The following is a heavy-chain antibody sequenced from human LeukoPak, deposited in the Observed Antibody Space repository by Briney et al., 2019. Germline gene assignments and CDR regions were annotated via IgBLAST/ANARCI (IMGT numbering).Heavy chain of an antibody. D-gene: IGHD3-3*01. V-gene: IGHV1-2*02. CDR3: ALGITIFGVAHNWFDP. CDR1: GFTFSSYG. Sequence: PGGSLRLSCAASGFTFSSYGMHWVRQAPGQGLEWMGWINPNSGGTNYAQKFQGRVTMTRDTSISTAYMELSRLRSDDTAVYYCALGITIFGVAHNWFDPWGQGTLVTVSS. J-gene: IGHJ5*02. CDR2: INPNSGGT.